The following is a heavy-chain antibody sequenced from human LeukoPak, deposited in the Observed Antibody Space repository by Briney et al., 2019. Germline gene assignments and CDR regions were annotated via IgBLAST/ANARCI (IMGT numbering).Heavy chain of an antibody. V-gene: IGHV4-39*07. D-gene: IGHD1-14*01. CDR3: ARGNNSPRDY. Sequence: PSETLSLTCTVSGGSIYNSIYYWGWIRQPPGKGLEWIGSIYYSGTSYYNPSLKSRVTISVDTSKNQFSLKLSSVTAADTALYYCARGNNSPRDYWGQGILVTVSS. CDR1: GGSIYNSIYY. J-gene: IGHJ4*02. CDR2: IYYSGTS.